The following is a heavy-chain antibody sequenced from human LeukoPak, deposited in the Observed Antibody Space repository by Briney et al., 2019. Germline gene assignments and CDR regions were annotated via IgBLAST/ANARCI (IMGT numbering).Heavy chain of an antibody. V-gene: IGHV3-30*04. J-gene: IGHJ4*02. D-gene: IGHD3-10*01. CDR2: ISYDGSNK. CDR3: ARNYYGSGHFDY. Sequence: PGRSLRLSCAASGFTFSSYAMHWVRQAPGKGLEWVAVISYDGSNKYYADSVKGRFTISRDNSKNTLYLQMNSLRAGDTAVYYCARNYYGSGHFDYWGQGTLVTVSS. CDR1: GFTFSSYA.